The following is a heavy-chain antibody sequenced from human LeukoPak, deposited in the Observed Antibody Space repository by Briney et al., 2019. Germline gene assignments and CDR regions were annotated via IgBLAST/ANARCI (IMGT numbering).Heavy chain of an antibody. CDR3: AKVSTYYYDSSGYYFDS. CDR1: GFTFSHYG. J-gene: IGHJ4*02. CDR2: IRYDGSNK. D-gene: IGHD3-22*01. V-gene: IGHV3-30*02. Sequence: GGSLRLSCAASGFTFSHYGIHWVRQPPGKGLEWVAFIRYDGSNKYYADSVKGRFTISRDNSKNTLYLQMNSLRAEDMAVYYCAKVSTYYYDSSGYYFDSWGQGTLVTVSS.